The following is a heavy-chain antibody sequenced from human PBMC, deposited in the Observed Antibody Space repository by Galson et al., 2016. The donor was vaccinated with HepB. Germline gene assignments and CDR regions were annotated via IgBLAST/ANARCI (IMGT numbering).Heavy chain of an antibody. CDR1: GFTFSGYG. V-gene: IGHV3-33*08. CDR2: DSKDGRRK. Sequence: SLRLSCAASGFTFSGYGMHWVRQAPGKGLEWVAADSKDGRRKYYADSVKGRFTISRDNSNNMLFLQMSSLTDDDAAVYYCARRHEYYAPVGCSVDYWGQGTLVSVSS. D-gene: IGHD3-10*02. J-gene: IGHJ4*02. CDR3: ARRHEYYAPVGCSVDY.